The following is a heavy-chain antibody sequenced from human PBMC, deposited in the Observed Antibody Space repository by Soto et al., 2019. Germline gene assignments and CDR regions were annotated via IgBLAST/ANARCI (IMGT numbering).Heavy chain of an antibody. J-gene: IGHJ4*02. V-gene: IGHV4-31*03. D-gene: IGHD3-10*02. Sequence: SETLSLTCTVSGASVSTGVYYWTWIRQHPGKGLEWIGYIDNSGSTYYNPSLTGRVDISVDTSKNKFSLNLQSLTAADTAFYYCAGAVSDFDVRRYRTSYFDQWGQGSLVTVSS. CDR2: IDNSGST. CDR3: AGAVSDFDVRRYRTSYFDQ. CDR1: GASVSTGVYY.